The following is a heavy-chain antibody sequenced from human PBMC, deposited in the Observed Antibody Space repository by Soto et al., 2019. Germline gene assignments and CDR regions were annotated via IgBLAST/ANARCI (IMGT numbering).Heavy chain of an antibody. CDR1: GFTFSSYS. J-gene: IGHJ6*02. CDR3: ARNHYGSGSLSFYYYGMDV. Sequence: GGSLRLSCAASGFTFSSYSMNWVRQAPGKGLEWVSSISSSSSYIYYADSVKGRFTISRDNAKNSLYLQMNSLRVEDTDVYYCARNHYGSGSLSFYYYGMDVWGQGTTVTVSS. CDR2: ISSSSSYI. D-gene: IGHD3-10*01. V-gene: IGHV3-21*01.